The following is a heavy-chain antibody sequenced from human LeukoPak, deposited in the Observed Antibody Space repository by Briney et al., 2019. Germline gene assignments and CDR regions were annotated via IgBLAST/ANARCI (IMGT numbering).Heavy chain of an antibody. V-gene: IGHV3-21*01. CDR1: GFTFSSYT. CDR2: ISSSSSYI. Sequence: GGSLRLSCAASGFTFSSYTMNWVRQAPGKGLEWVSSISSSSSYIYYADSVKGRFTISRDNANNSLYLQMSSLRAEDTAVYYCARDAQWLVPEGYYFYMDVWRKGTTVTVSS. D-gene: IGHD6-19*01. J-gene: IGHJ6*03. CDR3: ARDAQWLVPEGYYFYMDV.